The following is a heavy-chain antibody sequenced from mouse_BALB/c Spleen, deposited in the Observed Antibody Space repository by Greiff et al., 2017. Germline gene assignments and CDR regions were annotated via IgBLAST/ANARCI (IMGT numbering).Heavy chain of an antibody. D-gene: IGHD4-1*01. CDR3: ARNWVYAMDY. V-gene: IGHV1-26*01. CDR2: INPYNGAT. CDR1: GYSFTGYY. J-gene: IGHJ4*01. Sequence: EVQLQQSGPELVKPGASVKISCKASGYSFTGYYMHWVKQSHVKSLEWIGRINPYNGATSYNQNFKDKASLTVDKSSSTAYMELHSLTSEDSAVYYCARNWVYAMDYWGQGTSVTVSS.